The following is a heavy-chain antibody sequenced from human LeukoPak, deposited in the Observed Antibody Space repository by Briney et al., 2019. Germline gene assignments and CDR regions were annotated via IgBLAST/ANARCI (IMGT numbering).Heavy chain of an antibody. V-gene: IGHV4-39*01. J-gene: IGHJ6*02. D-gene: IGHD2-2*01. CDR1: GGSISSSSYY. CDR2: IHYSGST. CDR3: ARLTDCSSTSCYYYYYGMDV. Sequence: SETLSLTCTVSGGSISSSSYYWGWIRQPPGKGLEWIGSIHYSGSTYYNPSLKSRVTIPVDTSKHQFALKLSSVTAADTAVYYCARLTDCSSTSCYYYYYGMDVWGQGTTVTVSS.